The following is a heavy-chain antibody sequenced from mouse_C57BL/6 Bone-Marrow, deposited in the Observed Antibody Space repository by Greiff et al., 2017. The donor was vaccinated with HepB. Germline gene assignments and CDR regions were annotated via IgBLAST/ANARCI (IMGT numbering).Heavy chain of an antibody. CDR1: GLNIKDDY. CDR3: TTYYYGFDY. CDR2: IDPENGDT. V-gene: IGHV14-4*01. J-gene: IGHJ2*01. D-gene: IGHD1-1*01. Sequence: EVQLQQSGAELVRPGASVKLSCTASGLNIKDDYMHWVKQRPEQGLEWIGWIDPENGDTEYASKFQGKATITADTSSNTAYLQLSSLTSEDTAVYYCTTYYYGFDYWGQGTTLTVSS.